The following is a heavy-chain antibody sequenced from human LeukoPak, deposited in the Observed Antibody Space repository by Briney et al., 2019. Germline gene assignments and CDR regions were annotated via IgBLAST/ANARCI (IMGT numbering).Heavy chain of an antibody. Sequence: VSVKVSCKASGYTFTSYDINWVRQATGQGLEWMGWINPNSGGTNYAQKFQGRVTMTRDTSISTAYMELSRLGSDDTAVYYCARGLHDYGDYVAFDIWGQGTMVTVSS. CDR3: ARGLHDYGDYVAFDI. CDR2: INPNSGGT. J-gene: IGHJ3*02. V-gene: IGHV1-2*02. CDR1: GYTFTSYD. D-gene: IGHD4-17*01.